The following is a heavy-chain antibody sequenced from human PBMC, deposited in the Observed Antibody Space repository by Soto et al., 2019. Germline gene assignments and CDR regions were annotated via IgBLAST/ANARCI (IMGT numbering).Heavy chain of an antibody. CDR2: ISIGSGTI. CDR1: GFTFSSYN. CDR3: ARGVVWRDDILLTFDY. Sequence: GGSLRLSCAAAGFTFSSYNMNWVRQAPGKGLEWVSYISIGSGTIYYADSVKGRFTISRDNAKNSLFLQMNSLRDEDTAVYYCARGVVWRDDILLTFDYWGQGALVTLSS. D-gene: IGHD3-9*01. V-gene: IGHV3-48*02. J-gene: IGHJ4*02.